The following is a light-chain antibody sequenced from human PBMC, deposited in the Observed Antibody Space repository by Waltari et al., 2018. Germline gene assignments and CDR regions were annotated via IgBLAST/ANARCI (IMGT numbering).Light chain of an antibody. V-gene: IGLV1-51*02. CDR3: ATWDSSLSAWV. CDR1: SSHLGNNY. Sequence: QSVLTQPPSVSAAPGQKVTIPCSGSSSHLGNNYVTWFQPVPGTAPKLLIYEYNKRPSGLPDRFSGSKSGTSATLGITGLQTGDEAHYYCATWDSSLSAWVFGGGTKLTVL. J-gene: IGLJ3*02. CDR2: EYN.